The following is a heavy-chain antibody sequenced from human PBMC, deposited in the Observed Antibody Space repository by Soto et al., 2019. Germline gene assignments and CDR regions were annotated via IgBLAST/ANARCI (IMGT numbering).Heavy chain of an antibody. CDR2: INAGLGNT. Sequence: GASVKVSCKASGYTFTSYAIQWVRRAPGQRLEWMGWINAGLGNTKYSQKFQGRVSISRDTSASTGYMELSSLTYEDTAVYYCARDPLWFGELSSFDYWGQGTLVTVSS. CDR3: ARDPLWFGELSSFDY. J-gene: IGHJ4*02. CDR1: GYTFTSYA. D-gene: IGHD3-10*01. V-gene: IGHV1-3*01.